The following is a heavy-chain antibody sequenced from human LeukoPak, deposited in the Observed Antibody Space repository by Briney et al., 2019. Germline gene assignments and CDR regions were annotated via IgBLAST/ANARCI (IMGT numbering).Heavy chain of an antibody. D-gene: IGHD4-17*01. Sequence: SVKVPCKASGGTFSSYAISWVRQAPGQGLEWMGGIIPIFGTANYAQKFQGRVTITTDESTSIVYMELSSLRSEDTAVYYCARVVTTGPLDYWGQGTLVSVSS. CDR1: GGTFSSYA. CDR3: ARVVTTGPLDY. J-gene: IGHJ4*02. V-gene: IGHV1-69*05. CDR2: IIPIFGTA.